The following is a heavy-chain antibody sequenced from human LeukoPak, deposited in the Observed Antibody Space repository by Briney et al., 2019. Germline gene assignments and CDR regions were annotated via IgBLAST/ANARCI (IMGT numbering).Heavy chain of an antibody. CDR3: ARGVYLVVVPGEQKGNWFDP. V-gene: IGHV4-34*01. Sequence: PSETLSLTCAVYGGSFSGYYWSWLRQPPGKGLEWIGEINHSGSTNYNPSLKRRVTISVDTSKNQFSLKLSSVSAADTAVYYCARGVYLVVVPGEQKGNWFDPWGQGTLVTVSS. D-gene: IGHD2-2*01. CDR1: GGSFSGYY. J-gene: IGHJ5*02. CDR2: INHSGST.